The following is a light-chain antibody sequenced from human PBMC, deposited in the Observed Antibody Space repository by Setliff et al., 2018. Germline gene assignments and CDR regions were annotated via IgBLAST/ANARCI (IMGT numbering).Light chain of an antibody. Sequence: QSVLTQPASVSGSPGQSITISCTGTSSDVGGSNYVSWFQQHPGKAPKLMIYDDSNRPSGVSNRFSGSKSGNTASLTISGLQAEDEADYHCSSYTSSNTWVFGGGTKVTVL. CDR1: SSDVGGSNY. V-gene: IGLV2-14*03. J-gene: IGLJ3*02. CDR2: DDS. CDR3: SSYTSSNTWV.